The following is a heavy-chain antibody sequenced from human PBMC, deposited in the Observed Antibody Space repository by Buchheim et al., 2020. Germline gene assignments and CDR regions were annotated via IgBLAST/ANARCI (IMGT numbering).Heavy chain of an antibody. Sequence: EVQLVQSGAEVKKPGESLKISCKGSGYGFSAYWIAWVRQMPGKGLEWMGIIYPGDSDTRYDPSFQGQVTFSTDTSISPAYPQWSSLKASDTAMYYCARVVGVNYYYALDVWGQGTT. CDR2: IYPGDSDT. CDR3: ARVVGVNYYYALDV. D-gene: IGHD2-15*01. CDR1: GYGFSAYW. J-gene: IGHJ6*02. V-gene: IGHV5-51*01.